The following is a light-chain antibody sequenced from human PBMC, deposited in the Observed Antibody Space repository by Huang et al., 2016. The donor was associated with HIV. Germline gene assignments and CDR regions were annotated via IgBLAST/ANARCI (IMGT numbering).Light chain of an antibody. CDR3: QQSDSTPYT. J-gene: IGKJ2*01. CDR1: QTISTF. V-gene: IGKV1-39*01. Sequence: DIQMTQSPSSLSASVGDRVTITCRASQTISTFLNWYQQKPGRAPKLLIYGASTLQSGVPSRFSGSGSGTDFALTISCLQPEDYATYYCQQSDSTPYTFGQGTKLAIK. CDR2: GAS.